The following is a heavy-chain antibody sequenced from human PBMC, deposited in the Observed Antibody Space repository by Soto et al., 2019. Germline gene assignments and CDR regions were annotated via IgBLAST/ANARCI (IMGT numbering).Heavy chain of an antibody. D-gene: IGHD3-22*01. J-gene: IGHJ6*02. CDR2: ISGSGGST. V-gene: IGHV3-23*01. CDR3: AKALYYYDCSVYYSVGDYGLEG. CDR1: GFTFSSYA. Sequence: LRLSCEASGFTFSSYAMSWVRQAPGKGLEWVSAISGSGGSTYYADSVKGRFTISRDNSKNTLYLQMNSLRAEDTAVYYCAKALYYYDCSVYYSVGDYGLEGWGQGKTVSGTS.